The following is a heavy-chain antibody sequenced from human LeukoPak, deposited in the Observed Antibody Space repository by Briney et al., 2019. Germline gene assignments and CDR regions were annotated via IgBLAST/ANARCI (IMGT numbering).Heavy chain of an antibody. J-gene: IGHJ6*03. CDR3: ARCSGDFWSGLYYYFIDV. CDR2: IDWNGNST. D-gene: IGHD3-3*01. Sequence: GGSLRLSCAASGFTFYDYGMTWVRHAPGKGLEWISGIDWNGNSTVYADSVKGRFTISRDNAKNSLSLQMNSVRVEDTALYYCARCSGDFWSGLYYYFIDVWGKGTTVTVSS. V-gene: IGHV3-20*04. CDR1: GFTFYDYG.